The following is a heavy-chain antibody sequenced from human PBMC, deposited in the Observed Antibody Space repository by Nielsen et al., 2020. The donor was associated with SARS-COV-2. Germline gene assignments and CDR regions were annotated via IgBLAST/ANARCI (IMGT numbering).Heavy chain of an antibody. V-gene: IGHV4-34*01. CDR3: LGRGYSYGYKGDY. CDR2: INHGGST. J-gene: IGHJ4*02. Sequence: SETLSLTCAVYGGSFSGYYWSWIRQPPGKGLEWIGEINHGGSTNYNPSLKSRVTISVDTSKNQFSLKLSSVTAADTAVYYCLGRGYSYGYKGDYWGQGTLVTVSS. D-gene: IGHD5-18*01. CDR1: GGSFSGYY.